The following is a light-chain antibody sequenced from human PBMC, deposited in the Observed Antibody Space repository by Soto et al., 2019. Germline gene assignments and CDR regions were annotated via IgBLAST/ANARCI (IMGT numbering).Light chain of an antibody. CDR2: GAS. J-gene: IGKJ1*01. V-gene: IGKV3-15*01. CDR3: QQYNNWPWT. Sequence: EIVMTQSPATLSVSPGERATLSCRASQSVSSDLDWYQQKPGQAPRLLIYGASSRATGIPARFSGSGSGTEFTLTISSLQSEDFAVYYCQQYNNWPWTFSQGTKVEIK. CDR1: QSVSSD.